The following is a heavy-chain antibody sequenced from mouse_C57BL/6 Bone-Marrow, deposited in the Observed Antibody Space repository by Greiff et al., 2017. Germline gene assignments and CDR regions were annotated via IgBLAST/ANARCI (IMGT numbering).Heavy chain of an antibody. J-gene: IGHJ1*03. CDR1: GYAFSSSW. D-gene: IGHD1-2*01. CDR2: IYPGDGDT. CDR3: ARSRRLRQYFDV. Sequence: VQLQQSGPELVKPGASVKISCKASGYAFSSSWMNWVKQRPGKGLEWIGRIYPGDGDTNYNGKFKGKATLTADKSSSTAYMQLSSLPSEDSAVYFCARSRRLRQYFDVWGTGTTVTVSS. V-gene: IGHV1-82*01.